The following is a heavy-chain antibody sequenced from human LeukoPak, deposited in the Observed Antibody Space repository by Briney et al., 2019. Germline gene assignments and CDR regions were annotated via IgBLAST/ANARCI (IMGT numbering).Heavy chain of an antibody. CDR3: ARDSVGATGHDAFDI. D-gene: IGHD1-26*01. J-gene: IGHJ3*02. Sequence: SETLSLTCAVYGGSFSGYYWSWIRQPPGKGLEWIGEINHSGSTNYNPSLKSRVTISVDTSKNQFSLKLRSVTAADTAVYYCARDSVGATGHDAFDIWGQGTMVTVSS. CDR1: GGSFSGYY. V-gene: IGHV4-34*01. CDR2: INHSGST.